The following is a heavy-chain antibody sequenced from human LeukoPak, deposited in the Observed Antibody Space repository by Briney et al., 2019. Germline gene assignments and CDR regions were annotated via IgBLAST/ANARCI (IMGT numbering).Heavy chain of an antibody. D-gene: IGHD3-3*02. CDR3: ARVTLTFSDAFDI. CDR1: GGSFSGYY. V-gene: IGHV4-34*01. CDR2: INHSGST. Sequence: SETLSLTCAVYGGSFSGYYWSWIRQPPGKGLEWIGEINHSGSTNYNPSLKSRVTISVDTSKNQCSLKLSSVTAADTAVYYCARVTLTFSDAFDIWGQGTMVTVSS. J-gene: IGHJ3*02.